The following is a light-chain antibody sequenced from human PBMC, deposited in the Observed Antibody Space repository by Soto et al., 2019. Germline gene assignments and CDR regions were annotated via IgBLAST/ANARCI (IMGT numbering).Light chain of an antibody. CDR3: QQYESWPPLFT. CDR1: QSVGNN. CDR2: GAS. V-gene: IGKV3-15*01. J-gene: IGKJ2*01. Sequence: EIVKTQSPATVSVSPGERATLYCRASQSVGNNLAWYQQKPGQAPSLFIFGASVRATGVPDRFSGSGSGTEFTLSISNLQSEDSAVYYCQQYESWPPLFTFGQGTKVDIK.